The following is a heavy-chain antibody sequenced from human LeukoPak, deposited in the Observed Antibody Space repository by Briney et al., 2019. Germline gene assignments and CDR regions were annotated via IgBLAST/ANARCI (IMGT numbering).Heavy chain of an antibody. CDR3: VRDHYYPFDY. Sequence: PGGSLRLSCAASGFTFSSYSMNWVRQAPGKGLVWISYISSSSSAIYYADSVKGRSTISRDNAKNSLYLQMNSLRDEDSAVYYCVRDHYYPFDYWGQGTLVTVSS. CDR2: ISSSSSAI. V-gene: IGHV3-48*02. J-gene: IGHJ4*02. CDR1: GFTFSSYS. D-gene: IGHD1-26*01.